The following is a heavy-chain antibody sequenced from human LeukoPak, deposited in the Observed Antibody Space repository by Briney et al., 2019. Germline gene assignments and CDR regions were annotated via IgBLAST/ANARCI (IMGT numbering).Heavy chain of an antibody. D-gene: IGHD3-16*01. Sequence: PSETLSLTCAVYGASFSDYSWSWIRQPPGKGLEWIGEINHSGSTNYNPSLKSRVTISVDTSKNQFSLKLSSVTAADTAVYYCARHYGPWGQGTLVTVSS. CDR2: INHSGST. V-gene: IGHV4-34*01. CDR1: GASFSDYS. CDR3: ARHYGP. J-gene: IGHJ5*02.